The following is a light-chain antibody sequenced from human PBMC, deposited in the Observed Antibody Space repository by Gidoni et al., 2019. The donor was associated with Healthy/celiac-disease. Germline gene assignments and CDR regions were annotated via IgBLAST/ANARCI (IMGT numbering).Light chain of an antibody. CDR2: AAS. CDR3: QKYNSAPWT. V-gene: IGKV1-27*01. J-gene: IGKJ1*01. CDR1: QVISNY. Sequence: DIQVTQSPSPLSAYVGDRGTITCRASQVISNYLACYQQKPGKVHKILIYAASTLPSGSPSRFSASGSGTDFTRTTSSLQPEEVATYYCQKYNSAPWTFGQGTKVEIK.